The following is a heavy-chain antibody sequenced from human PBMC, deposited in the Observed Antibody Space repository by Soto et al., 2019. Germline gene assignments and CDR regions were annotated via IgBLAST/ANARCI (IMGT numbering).Heavy chain of an antibody. CDR2: IGTAGDT. J-gene: IGHJ3*02. D-gene: IGHD6-13*01. V-gene: IGHV3-13*01. Sequence: EVQLVESGGGLVQPGGSLRLSCAASGFTFSSYDMHWVRQATGKGLEWVSAIGTAGDTYYPGSVKGRFTISRENAKNSLYLQMNSLRGGDTGVYYCAREGLAAAGPGAFDIWGQGTMVTVSS. CDR1: GFTFSSYD. CDR3: AREGLAAAGPGAFDI.